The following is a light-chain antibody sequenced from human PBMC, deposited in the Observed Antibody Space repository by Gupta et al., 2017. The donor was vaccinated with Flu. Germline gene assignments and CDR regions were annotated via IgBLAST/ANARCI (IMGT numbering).Light chain of an antibody. J-gene: IGKJ2*01. CDR1: QSVHNNY. Sequence: DTLSLSPGERATLSCRASQSVHNNYLAWYQQKRGQPPRLLIYGASTRATGIPDRFSGSGSGTDFTLTISRLEPEDFAVYFCQQFNSSPYTFGQGTKLEIK. CDR2: GAS. CDR3: QQFNSSPYT. V-gene: IGKV3-20*01.